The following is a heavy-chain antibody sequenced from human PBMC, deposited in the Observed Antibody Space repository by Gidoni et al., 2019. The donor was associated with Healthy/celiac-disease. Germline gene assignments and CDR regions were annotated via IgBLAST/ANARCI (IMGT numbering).Heavy chain of an antibody. CDR3: AKDRGIAALYYGMDV. V-gene: IGHV3-43D*03. CDR1: GFTFDDYA. D-gene: IGHD6-6*01. Sequence: EVQLVESGGVVVQPGGSLRLSCAASGFTFDDYAMHWVRQAPGKGLEWVSLISWDGGSTYYADSVKGRFTISRDNSKNSLYLQMNSLRAEDTALYYCAKDRGIAALYYGMDVWGQGTTVTVSS. CDR2: ISWDGGST. J-gene: IGHJ6*02.